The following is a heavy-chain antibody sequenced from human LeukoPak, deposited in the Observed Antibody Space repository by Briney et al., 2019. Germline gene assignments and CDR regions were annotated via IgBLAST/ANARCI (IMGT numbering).Heavy chain of an antibody. CDR3: ARASYYYDTTGLGAVDI. D-gene: IGHD3-22*01. CDR1: GFTFNDHA. J-gene: IGHJ3*02. V-gene: IGHV3-9*01. CDR2: NWNSDNI. Sequence: GGSLRLSCAASGFTFNDHAMYWVRHAPGKGLEWVSGNWNSDNIGYAGSVKGRFTISRDDAKNSLFLQMNSLRTEDTALYYCARASYYYDTTGLGAVDIWGQGTMVTVSS.